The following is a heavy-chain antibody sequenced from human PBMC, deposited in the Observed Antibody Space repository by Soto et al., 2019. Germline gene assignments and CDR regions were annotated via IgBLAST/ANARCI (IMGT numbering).Heavy chain of an antibody. CDR1: GFTFSSYG. CDR2: IWYDGSNK. CDR3: ARDGVYCGGDCYGYYYYYGMDV. Sequence: TGGSLRLSCAASGFTFSSYGMHWVRQAPGKGLEWVAVIWYDGSNKDYADYEKGRFTISRDNSKNTLYLKMNSLRVEDTALYYCARDGVYCGGDCYGYYYYYGMDVWGQGT. V-gene: IGHV3-33*01. J-gene: IGHJ6*02. D-gene: IGHD2-21*02.